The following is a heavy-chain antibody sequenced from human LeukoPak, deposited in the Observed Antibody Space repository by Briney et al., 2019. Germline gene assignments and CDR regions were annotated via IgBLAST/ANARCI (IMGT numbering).Heavy chain of an antibody. Sequence: PGRSLRLSCAASGFTFSSYAMHWVRQAPGKGLEWVAVISYDGSNKYYADSVKGRFTISRDNSKNTLYLLMNSLRAEDTAVYYCARGSSATYYDFWSGSSYYFDYWGQGTLVTVSS. CDR2: ISYDGSNK. D-gene: IGHD3-3*01. CDR1: GFTFSSYA. V-gene: IGHV3-30*01. J-gene: IGHJ4*02. CDR3: ARGSSATYYDFWSGSSYYFDY.